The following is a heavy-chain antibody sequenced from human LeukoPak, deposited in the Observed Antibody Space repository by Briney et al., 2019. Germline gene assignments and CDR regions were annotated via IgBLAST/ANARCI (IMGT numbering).Heavy chain of an antibody. J-gene: IGHJ3*02. Sequence: ASAKVSCKVSGYTLTELSMHWVRQAPGKGLEWMGGFDPEDGETIYAQKFQGRVTMTEDTSTDTAYMELSSLGSEDTAVYYCATPKKRGEYSSGWYDAFDIWGQGTMVTVSS. CDR3: ATPKKRGEYSSGWYDAFDI. CDR1: GYTLTELS. V-gene: IGHV1-24*01. CDR2: FDPEDGET. D-gene: IGHD6-19*01.